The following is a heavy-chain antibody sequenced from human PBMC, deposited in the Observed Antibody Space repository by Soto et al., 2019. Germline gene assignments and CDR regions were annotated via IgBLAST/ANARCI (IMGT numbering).Heavy chain of an antibody. J-gene: IGHJ4*02. Sequence: QLQLQESGPGLVKPSETLSLTCTVSGGSISSSSYYWGWIRQPPGKGLEWIGSIYYSGSTYYNPSLKSRVTISVDTSKNQFSLKLSSVTAADTAVYYCLTDGDYAMPYWGQGTLITVSS. CDR1: GGSISSSSYY. CDR2: IYYSGST. CDR3: LTDGDYAMPY. D-gene: IGHD4-17*01. V-gene: IGHV4-39*01.